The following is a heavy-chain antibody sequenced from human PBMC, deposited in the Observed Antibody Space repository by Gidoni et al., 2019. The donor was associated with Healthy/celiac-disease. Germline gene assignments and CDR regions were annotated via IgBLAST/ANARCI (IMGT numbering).Heavy chain of an antibody. CDR3: AKDIGSSWEIFDY. V-gene: IGHV3-9*01. J-gene: IGHJ4*02. CDR1: GFTFDDYA. CDR2: ISWNSGSI. Sequence: EVQLVESGGGLVQPGRSLRLSCAASGFTFDDYAMHWVRQAPGKGLEWVSGISWNSGSIGYADSVKGRFTISRDNAKNSLYLQMNSLRAEDTALYYCAKDIGSSWEIFDYWGQGTLVTVSS. D-gene: IGHD6-13*01.